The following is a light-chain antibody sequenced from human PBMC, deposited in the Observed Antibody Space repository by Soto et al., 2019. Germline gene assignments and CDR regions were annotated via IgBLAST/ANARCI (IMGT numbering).Light chain of an antibody. Sequence: QSALTQPRSVSGSPGQSVTISCTGTSSDVGGYSYVSWYQQHPGKAPKLMTYDVTTRPSGIPDRFSGSKSGNTASLTISGLQADDEADYYCFSYAGSYTVVFGTGTKLTVL. CDR1: SSDVGGYSY. J-gene: IGLJ1*01. CDR2: DVT. CDR3: FSYAGSYTVV. V-gene: IGLV2-11*01.